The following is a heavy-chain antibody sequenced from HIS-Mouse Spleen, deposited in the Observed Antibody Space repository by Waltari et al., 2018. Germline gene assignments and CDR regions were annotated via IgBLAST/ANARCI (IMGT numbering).Heavy chain of an antibody. CDR3: AREIPYSSSWYDWYFDL. CDR2: IYYSGST. D-gene: IGHD6-13*01. V-gene: IGHV4-39*07. Sequence: QLQLQESGPGLVKPSETLSLPCTVSGGSISSSRYSWGWIRQPPGKGLEWIGSIYYSGSTYYNPSLKSRVTISVDTSKNQFSLKLSSVTAADTAVYYCAREIPYSSSWYDWYFDLWGRGTLVTVSS. J-gene: IGHJ2*01. CDR1: GGSISSSRYS.